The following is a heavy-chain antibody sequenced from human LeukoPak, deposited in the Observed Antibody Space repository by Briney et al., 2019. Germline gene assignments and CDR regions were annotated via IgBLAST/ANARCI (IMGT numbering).Heavy chain of an antibody. CDR1: GVSFSGYY. J-gene: IGHJ4*02. V-gene: IGHV4-34*01. D-gene: IGHD4-11*01. CDR2: INHSGSA. CDR3: ARGQGTVTTH. Sequence: SEPLSLTCAVSGVSFSGYYWTWLRPPPGKGLEWIGEINHSGSANYNPSLMSRVTISLDTSKNHFSLNLSSVTAADTAVYYCARGQGTVTTHWGQGTLVTVSS.